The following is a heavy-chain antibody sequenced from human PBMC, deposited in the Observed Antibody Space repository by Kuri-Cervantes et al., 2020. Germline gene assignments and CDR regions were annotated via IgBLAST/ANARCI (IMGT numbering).Heavy chain of an antibody. CDR3: ASERMYYYDSSGS. CDR2: IYYSGTT. J-gene: IGHJ5*02. V-gene: IGHV4-39*07. CDR1: GGSISSSSYY. D-gene: IGHD3-22*01. Sequence: GSLRLSCTVSGGSISSSSYYWVWIRQPPGKGLGSIGSIYYSGTTYYNPSLKSRVTISVDTSKNQFSLKLSSVTAADTAVYYCASERMYYYDSSGSWGQGTLVTVSS.